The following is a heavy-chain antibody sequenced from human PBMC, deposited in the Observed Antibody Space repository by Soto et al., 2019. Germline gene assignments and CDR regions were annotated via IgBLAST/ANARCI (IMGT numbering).Heavy chain of an antibody. CDR2: INHSGST. CDR1: GGSFSGYY. CDR3: ARVRGLRLSFYYYYYYGMDV. Sequence: SETLSLTCAVYGGSFSGYYWSWIRQPPGKGLEWIGEINHSGSTNYNPSLKSRVTISVDTSKNQFSLKLSSVTAADTAVYYCARVRGLRLSFYYYYYYGMDVWGQGTTVTVSS. D-gene: IGHD5-12*01. J-gene: IGHJ6*02. V-gene: IGHV4-34*01.